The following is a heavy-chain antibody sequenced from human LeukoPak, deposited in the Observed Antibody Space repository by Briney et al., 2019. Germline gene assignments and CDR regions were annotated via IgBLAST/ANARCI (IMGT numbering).Heavy chain of an antibody. CDR3: ASVRRGFGESSKYYSYYYMDV. CDR1: GGSFSGYY. CDR2: INHSGST. Sequence: SETLSLTCAVYGGSFSGYYWSWIRQPPGKGLEWIGEINHSGSTNYNPSLKSRVTISVDTSKNQLSLKLSAVTAADTAVYYCASVRRGFGESSKYYSYYYMDVWGNGTTVPIS. D-gene: IGHD3-10*01. V-gene: IGHV4-34*01. J-gene: IGHJ6*03.